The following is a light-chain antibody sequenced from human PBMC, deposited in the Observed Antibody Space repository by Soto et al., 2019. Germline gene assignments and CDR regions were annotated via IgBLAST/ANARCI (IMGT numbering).Light chain of an antibody. CDR1: QTISNW. J-gene: IGKJ1*01. V-gene: IGKV1-5*01. CDR3: QQYNSYPWT. Sequence: DIQMTQSPSTLSASVGDRVTITCRASQTISNWLAWYQRKPGRAPNLLIYDASSLQSGVPSTFSGSGSGTEFTLTISSLQPGDFATYYCQQYNSYPWTFGQGTKVDIK. CDR2: DAS.